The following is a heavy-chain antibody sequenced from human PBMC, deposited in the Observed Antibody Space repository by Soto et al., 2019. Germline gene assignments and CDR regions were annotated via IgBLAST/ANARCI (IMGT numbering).Heavy chain of an antibody. CDR3: AREGRWDCGGGCYLDY. V-gene: IGHV1-2*04. CDR2: INPNSGGT. D-gene: IGHD2-21*02. Sequence: QVQLVQSGPEVKKPGASVKVSCKASGYTFTGYYMHWVRQAPGQGLEWMGWINPNSGGTNYAQKFQGWVTMTRDTSISTVYMELTRLRSDDTAVYYCAREGRWDCGGGCYLDYWGQGSLVSVSS. J-gene: IGHJ4*02. CDR1: GYTFTGYY.